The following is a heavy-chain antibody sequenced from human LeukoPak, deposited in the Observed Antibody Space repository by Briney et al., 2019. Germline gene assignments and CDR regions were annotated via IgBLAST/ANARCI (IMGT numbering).Heavy chain of an antibody. CDR2: MNPNSGNT. CDR1: GYTFTGYY. CDR3: ARGRRVVVVAATPDAVAYWFDP. J-gene: IGHJ5*02. V-gene: IGHV1-8*02. Sequence: ASVKVSCKASGYTFTGYYMHWVRQAPGQGLEWMGWMNPNSGNTGYAQKFQGRVTMTRNTSISTAYMELSSLRSEDTAVYYCARGRRVVVVAATPDAVAYWFDPWGQGTLVTVSS. D-gene: IGHD2-15*01.